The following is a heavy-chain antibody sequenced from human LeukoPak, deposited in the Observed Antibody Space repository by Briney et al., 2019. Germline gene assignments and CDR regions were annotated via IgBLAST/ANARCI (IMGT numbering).Heavy chain of an antibody. CDR1: GYTFTRNY. V-gene: IGHV1-46*01. CDR3: ARDQSPPTYYDFWSGYGSYGMDV. CDR2: INPSGGST. D-gene: IGHD3-3*01. J-gene: IGHJ6*02. Sequence: ASVKVSCKASGYTFTRNYIHWVRQAPGQGLEWMGIINPSGGSTSYAQKFQGRVTMTRDTSTSTVYMELRSLRSDDTAVYYCARDQSPPTYYDFWSGYGSYGMDVWGQGTTVTVSS.